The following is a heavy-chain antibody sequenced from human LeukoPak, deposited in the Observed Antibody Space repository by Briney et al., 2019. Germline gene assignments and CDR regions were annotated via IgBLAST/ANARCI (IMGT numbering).Heavy chain of an antibody. D-gene: IGHD6-13*01. CDR2: TNPISGYT. Sequence: ASVKVSCKASGYIFTSYDINWVRQATGQGLEWMGWTNPISGYTGSAQKFQGRVTMTRNTSISTAYLELSSLRSDDKAVYYCARGNRLYSSSWSSLPFDIWGQGTMVTVSS. V-gene: IGHV1-8*01. CDR1: GYIFTSYD. J-gene: IGHJ3*02. CDR3: ARGNRLYSSSWSSLPFDI.